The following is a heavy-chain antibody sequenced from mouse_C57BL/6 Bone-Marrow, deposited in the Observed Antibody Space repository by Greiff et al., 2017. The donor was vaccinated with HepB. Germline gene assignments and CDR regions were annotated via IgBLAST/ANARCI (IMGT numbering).Heavy chain of an antibody. J-gene: IGHJ3*01. CDR1: GFTFSSYA. D-gene: IGHD2-4*01. CDR2: ISDGGSYT. CDR3: ARISTMITSAY. V-gene: IGHV5-4*01. Sequence: EVQVVESGGGLVKPGGSLKLSCAASGFTFSSYAMSWVRQTPEKRLEWVATISDGGSYTYYPDNVKGRFTMSRDNAKNNLYLQMSHLKSEDTAMYYCARISTMITSAYWGQGTLVTVSA.